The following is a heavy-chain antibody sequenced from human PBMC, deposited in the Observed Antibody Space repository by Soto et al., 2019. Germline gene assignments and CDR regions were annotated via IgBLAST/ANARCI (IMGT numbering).Heavy chain of an antibody. D-gene: IGHD6-6*01. J-gene: IGHJ4*02. Sequence: QVQLEQWGAGLLKPSETLSLTCAVYGGSFSAYYWSWIRQPPGKGLEWIGEINHSGSTNHNPSLKTPVTISVDTSKHQFPLKLSSVTAADTAVYYCARTSRFEYWGQGTLVTVSS. CDR3: ARTSRFEY. CDR2: INHSGST. V-gene: IGHV4-34*01. CDR1: GGSFSAYY.